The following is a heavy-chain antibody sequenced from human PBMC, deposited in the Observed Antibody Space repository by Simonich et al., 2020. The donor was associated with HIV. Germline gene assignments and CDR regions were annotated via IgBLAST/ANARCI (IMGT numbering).Heavy chain of an antibody. J-gene: IGHJ4*02. D-gene: IGHD3-10*01. CDR1: GFTFDDYA. CDR2: NSWNSGSI. Sequence: EVQLVESGGGLVQPVRSLRLSCAASGFTFDDYAMHWVRQAPGKGLEWVSGNSWNSGSIGYADSVKGRFTISRDNAKNSLYLQMNSLRAEDTALYYCAKDKGAYYGSGSPVYWGQGTLVTVSS. V-gene: IGHV3-9*01. CDR3: AKDKGAYYGSGSPVY.